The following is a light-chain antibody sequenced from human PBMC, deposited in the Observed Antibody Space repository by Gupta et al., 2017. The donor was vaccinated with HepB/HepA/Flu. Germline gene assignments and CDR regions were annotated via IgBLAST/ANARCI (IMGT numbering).Light chain of an antibody. CDR2: DAS. CDR3: QQRSNWPYT. V-gene: IGKV3-11*01. J-gene: IGKJ2*01. CDR1: QSVSGY. Sequence: VLTQSAATLSLSPGERATLSCRASQSVSGYLAWYQQKPGQAPRLLIYDASNRATGIPVRFSGSGSGTDFTLTISSLEPEDFAVYYCQQRSNWPYTFGQGTKVEIK.